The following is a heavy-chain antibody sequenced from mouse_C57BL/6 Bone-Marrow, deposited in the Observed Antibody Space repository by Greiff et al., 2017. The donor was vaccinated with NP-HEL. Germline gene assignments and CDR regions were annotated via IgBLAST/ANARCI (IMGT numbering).Heavy chain of an antibody. D-gene: IGHD2-3*01. J-gene: IGHJ3*01. CDR3: ANDGYSPFAY. V-gene: IGHV1-81*01. CDR1: GCTFTSYG. CDR2: IYPRSGNT. Sequence: QVQLKQSGAELARPGASVKLSCKASGCTFTSYGISWVKQRTGQGLEWIGEIYPRSGNTYYNEKLKGKATLTADKSSSTAYMELRSLTSEDSAVYFCANDGYSPFAYWGQGTLVTVSA.